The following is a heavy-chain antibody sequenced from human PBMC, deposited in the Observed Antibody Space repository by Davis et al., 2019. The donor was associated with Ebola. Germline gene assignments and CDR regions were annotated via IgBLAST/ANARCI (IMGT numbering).Heavy chain of an antibody. CDR2: ISSSSSYT. Sequence: GGSLRLSCAASGFTFSDYYMSWIRQAPGKGLEWVSYISSSSSYTNYADSVKGRFTISRDNAKNSLYLQMNSLRAEDTAVYYCARVGSGGGAGLDYWGQGTLVTVSS. CDR3: ARVGSGGGAGLDY. D-gene: IGHD6-19*01. J-gene: IGHJ4*02. CDR1: GFTFSDYY. V-gene: IGHV3-11*06.